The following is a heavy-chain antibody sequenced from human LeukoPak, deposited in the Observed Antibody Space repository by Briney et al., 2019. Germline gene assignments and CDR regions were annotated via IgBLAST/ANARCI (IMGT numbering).Heavy chain of an antibody. CDR3: ARKGLASGRAPAWFDP. J-gene: IGHJ5*02. Sequence: ASGKVSCKASGYTFASYGISWVRQATGQVLEWIGWISAYNGNTNYAQKIQGRVTMITDTSTSTAYMELRSLRSDDTAVYYCARKGLASGRAPAWFDPWGQGTLVTVSS. CDR2: ISAYNGNT. CDR1: GYTFASYG. D-gene: IGHD3-3*02. V-gene: IGHV1-18*01.